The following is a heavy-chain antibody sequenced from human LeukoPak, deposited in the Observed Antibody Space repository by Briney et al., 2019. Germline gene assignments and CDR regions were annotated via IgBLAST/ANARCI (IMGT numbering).Heavy chain of an antibody. CDR1: GGSISSSSYY. CDR2: IYYSGST. J-gene: IGHJ4*02. CDR3: ARMKGVVVIPTARPTFYFDY. Sequence: SETLSLTCTVSGGSISSSSYYWGWLRQPPGKGLEWIVSIYYSGSTYYNQSLKSRVTISIDTSKNQFSLKLTSVTAADTAMYYCARMKGVVVIPTARPTFYFDYWGQGILVTVSS. V-gene: IGHV4-39*01. D-gene: IGHD2-2*01.